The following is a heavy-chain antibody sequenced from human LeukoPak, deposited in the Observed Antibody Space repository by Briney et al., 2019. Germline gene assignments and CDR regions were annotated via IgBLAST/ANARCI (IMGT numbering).Heavy chain of an antibody. CDR2: IHTSGST. CDR1: DGSFSGYY. D-gene: IGHD3-22*01. Sequence: SETLSLTCAVCDGSFSGYYWSWVRQPPGKGLEWIGRIHTSGSTNYNPSLKSRVTMSADTSKNQFYLKLSSVTAADTAVYYCARDGYYYDSSGLYYFDYWGQGTLVTVSS. V-gene: IGHV4-59*10. CDR3: ARDGYYYDSSGLYYFDY. J-gene: IGHJ4*02.